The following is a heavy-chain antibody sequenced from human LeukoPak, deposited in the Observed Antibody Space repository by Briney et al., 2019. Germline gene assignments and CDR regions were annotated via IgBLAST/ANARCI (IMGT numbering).Heavy chain of an antibody. CDR3: ASIYYYDSSGYYPY. V-gene: IGHV3-21*01. CDR2: ISSSSSYI. CDR1: GFTFSSYS. Sequence: PGGSLRLSCAASGFTFSSYSVNWVRQAPGKGLEWVSSISSSSSYIYYADSVKGRFTISRDNAKNSLYLQMNSLRAKDTAVYYCASIYYYDSSGYYPYWGQGTLVTVSS. J-gene: IGHJ4*02. D-gene: IGHD3-22*01.